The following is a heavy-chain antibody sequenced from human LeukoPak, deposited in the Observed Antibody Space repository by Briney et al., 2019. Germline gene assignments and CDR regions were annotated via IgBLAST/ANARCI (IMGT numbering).Heavy chain of an antibody. J-gene: IGHJ4*02. CDR2: ISYGGDNK. CDR1: GFSFQIYA. CDR3: ARDGPRDYDILTALDY. D-gene: IGHD3-9*01. Sequence: GRSLRLSCAASGFSFQIYAMHWVRQAPGKGLEWVAIISYGGDNKYYADSVKGRFTVSRDNSKSTLYLQMKGLRPEDTAVYYCARDGPRDYDILTALDYWGQGTVVSVSS. V-gene: IGHV3-30*04.